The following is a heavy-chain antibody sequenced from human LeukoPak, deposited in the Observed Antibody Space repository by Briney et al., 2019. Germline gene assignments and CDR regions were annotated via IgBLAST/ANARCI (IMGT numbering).Heavy chain of an antibody. V-gene: IGHV3-48*03. CDR3: ARDGASHPSIYYFDY. Sequence: PGGSLRLSCAASGLTFSSYEMNWVRQAPGKGLAWVSYISSGGGGIFYAFSVKGRYTISRDNAKNSLHLQMNSLRAEDTAVYYCARDGASHPSIYYFDYWGQGTLVTVSS. J-gene: IGHJ4*02. CDR2: ISSGGGGI. D-gene: IGHD4-17*01. CDR1: GLTFSSYE.